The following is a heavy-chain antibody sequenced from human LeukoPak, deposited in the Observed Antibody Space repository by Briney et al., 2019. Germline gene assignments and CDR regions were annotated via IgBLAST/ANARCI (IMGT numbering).Heavy chain of an antibody. D-gene: IGHD3-9*01. Sequence: ASVKVSCKASGGTFSSYATSWVRQAPGQGLEWMGRIIPIFGTANYAQKFQGRVTITTDESTSTAYMELSSLRSEDTAVYYCAREDYDILTGYSDYFDYWGQGTLVTVSS. CDR3: AREDYDILTGYSDYFDY. CDR2: IIPIFGTA. V-gene: IGHV1-69*05. J-gene: IGHJ4*02. CDR1: GGTFSSYA.